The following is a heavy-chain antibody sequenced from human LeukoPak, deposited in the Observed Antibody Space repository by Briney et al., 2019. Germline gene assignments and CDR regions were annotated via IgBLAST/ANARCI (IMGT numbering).Heavy chain of an antibody. J-gene: IGHJ4*02. CDR1: GFTFSSYA. CDR3: AKDIAVAAFDY. Sequence: GGSLRLSCAASGFTFSSYALHWVRQAPGKGLQYVSTINNNGGSTFYANSVKGRFTISRDNSKNTLYLQMGSLRAEDMAVYYCAKDIAVAAFDYWGQGTLVTVSS. V-gene: IGHV3-64*01. D-gene: IGHD2-15*01. CDR2: INNNGGST.